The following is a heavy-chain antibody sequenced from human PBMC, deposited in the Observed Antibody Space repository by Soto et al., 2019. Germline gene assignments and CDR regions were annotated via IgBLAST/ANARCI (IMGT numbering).Heavy chain of an antibody. J-gene: IGHJ4*02. CDR2: ISAYNGNT. V-gene: IGHV1-18*01. Sequence: GASVKVSCTASGYTFTNYGISWVRQAPGQGLEWMGWISAYNGNTNYAQKFQGRVTLTRDTSTSTVYMELSSLRSEDTAVYYCARESPSGDSFFDYWGEGVLVTVSS. D-gene: IGHD4-17*01. CDR1: GYTFTNYG. CDR3: ARESPSGDSFFDY.